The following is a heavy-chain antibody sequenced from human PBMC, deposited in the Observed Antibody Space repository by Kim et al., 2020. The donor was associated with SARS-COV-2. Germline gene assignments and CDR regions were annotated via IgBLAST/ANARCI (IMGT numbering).Heavy chain of an antibody. D-gene: IGHD4-17*01. Sequence: SETLSLTCTVSGDSISGKYWSWIRQVPGKRLEWIAYIYYTGSADYNPSLKSRVTISVDMSKNLFSLEMRSLTSADTALYFCARLDYGGCDEAFDFWGQGT. V-gene: IGHV4-59*08. CDR3: ARLDYGGCDEAFDF. CDR2: IYYTGSA. J-gene: IGHJ5*01. CDR1: GDSISGKY.